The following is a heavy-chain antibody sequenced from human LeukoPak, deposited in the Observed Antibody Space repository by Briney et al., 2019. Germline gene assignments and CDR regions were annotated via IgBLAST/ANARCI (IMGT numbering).Heavy chain of an antibody. D-gene: IGHD4-11*01. CDR2: IYYSGST. Sequence: SETLSLTCTVSGGSISSGGYYWSWIRQHPGKGLEWIGYIYYSGSTYYNPSLKSRVTISVDTSKNQFSLKLSPVTAADTAVYYCAREISTVYDYWGQGTLVTVSS. CDR1: GGSISSGGYY. J-gene: IGHJ4*02. V-gene: IGHV4-31*03. CDR3: AREISTVYDY.